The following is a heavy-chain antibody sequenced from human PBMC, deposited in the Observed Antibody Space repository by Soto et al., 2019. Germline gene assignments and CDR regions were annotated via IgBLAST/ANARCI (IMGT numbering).Heavy chain of an antibody. CDR2: IFDSGTT. D-gene: IGHD7-27*01. CDR3: ARGPSGDKVHY. Sequence: SETLSLTCTVSGGSITSDYSCWSWIRQPPGEGLEWIGHIFDSGTTYTNPSLRSQVAISLDTSKNHFSLTLSSVTAADTAVYYCARGPSGDKVHYWGRGPLVPVSS. V-gene: IGHV4-30-4*01. J-gene: IGHJ4*02. CDR1: GGSITSDYSC.